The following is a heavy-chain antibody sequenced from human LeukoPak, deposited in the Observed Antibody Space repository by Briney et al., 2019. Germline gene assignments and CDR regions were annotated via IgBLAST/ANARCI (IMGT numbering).Heavy chain of an antibody. CDR1: GYTFTGYY. V-gene: IGHV1-2*02. D-gene: IGHD1-26*01. CDR3: ARDRGWELRWFELDY. J-gene: IGHJ4*02. CDR2: INPNSGGT. Sequence: GASVKVSCKASGYTFTGYYMHWVRQAPGQGLEWMGWINPNSGGTNYAQKFQGRVTMTRDMSTSTVYMELSSLRSEDTAVYYCARDRGWELRWFELDYWGQGTLVTVSP.